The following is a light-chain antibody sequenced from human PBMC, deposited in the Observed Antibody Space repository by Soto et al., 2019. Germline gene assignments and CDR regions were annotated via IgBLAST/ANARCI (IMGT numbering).Light chain of an antibody. CDR1: QSISNNH. Sequence: IGVTQSAGTVPLSHGERVTLSCRASQSISNNHLAWYQQNPGQAPRLLIHGTSNRATGIPDRFSGSGSGTDFTLTFSRLEPEDFAVYYCHPYGSSPPLPSAGRTKVAIK. CDR2: GTS. CDR3: HPYGSSPPLP. V-gene: IGKV3-20*01. J-gene: IGKJ4*01.